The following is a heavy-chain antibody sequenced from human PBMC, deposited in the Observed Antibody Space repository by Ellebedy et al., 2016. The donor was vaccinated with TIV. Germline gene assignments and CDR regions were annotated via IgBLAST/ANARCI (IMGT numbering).Heavy chain of an antibody. Sequence: GESLKISCAASGFTLSDYWMSWVRQAPGKGLEWVANIKQDGSEKDYVDSVKGRFTISRDNAKNSLYLQMNSLGAEDTAVYYCARYSLWDWLDPWGQGTLVTVSS. CDR3: ARYSLWDWLDP. J-gene: IGHJ5*02. D-gene: IGHD2-15*01. CDR2: IKQDGSEK. CDR1: GFTLSDYW. V-gene: IGHV3-7*01.